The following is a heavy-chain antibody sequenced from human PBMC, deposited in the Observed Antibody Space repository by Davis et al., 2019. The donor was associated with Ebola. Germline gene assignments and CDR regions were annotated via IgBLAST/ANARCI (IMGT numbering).Heavy chain of an antibody. V-gene: IGHV3-7*03. J-gene: IGHJ5*02. CDR3: AREAVWRFDP. CDR2: IRQDGSEK. CDR1: GFSFSSHW. D-gene: IGHD3-16*01. Sequence: PGGSLRLSCAASGFSFSSHWMSWVRQAPGKGLEWVANIRQDGSEKHYVDSVKGRFTISRDNATNSLYLQMNSLRAEDTAVYYCAREAVWRFDPWGQGTLVTVSS.